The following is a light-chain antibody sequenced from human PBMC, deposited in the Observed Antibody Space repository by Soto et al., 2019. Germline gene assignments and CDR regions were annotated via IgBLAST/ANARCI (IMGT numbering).Light chain of an antibody. V-gene: IGLV2-14*01. CDR1: XSDVGVYNS. CDR2: DVT. CDR3: SSFTSSMTNV. Sequence: QSALTQPASVSGSPXQSITISCTGTXSDVGVYNSVSWYQQHPGKAPKLILYDVTDRPSGVSYRFSGSKSGNTASLTISGLQAADEADYFCSSFTSSMTNVFGSGTKLTVL. J-gene: IGLJ1*01.